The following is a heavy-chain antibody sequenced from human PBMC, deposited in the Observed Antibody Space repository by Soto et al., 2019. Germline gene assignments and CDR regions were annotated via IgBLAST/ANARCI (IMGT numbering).Heavy chain of an antibody. Sequence: GASVKVSCKASGYTFTSYAMHWVRQAPGQRLEWMGWINAGNGNTKYSQKFQGRVTITRDTSASTAYMELSSLRSEDTAVYYCARGYYDSSGYYGIDYWGQGTLVTVSS. CDR3: ARGYYDSSGYYGIDY. J-gene: IGHJ4*02. CDR2: INAGNGNT. CDR1: GYTFTSYA. D-gene: IGHD3-22*01. V-gene: IGHV1-3*01.